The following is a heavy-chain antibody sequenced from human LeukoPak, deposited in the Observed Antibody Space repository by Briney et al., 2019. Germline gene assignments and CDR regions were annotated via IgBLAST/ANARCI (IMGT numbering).Heavy chain of an antibody. J-gene: IGHJ4*02. V-gene: IGHV3-21*04. CDR2: ISGSSSYI. CDR1: GFTFSSYS. Sequence: GGSLRLSCAASGFTFSSYSMNWVRQAPGKGLEWVSSISGSSSYIYYADSLKGRFTISRDNAKNSLSLQMNSLRAEDTAVYYCAKLLPDYWGQGTLVTVSS. CDR3: AKLLPDY.